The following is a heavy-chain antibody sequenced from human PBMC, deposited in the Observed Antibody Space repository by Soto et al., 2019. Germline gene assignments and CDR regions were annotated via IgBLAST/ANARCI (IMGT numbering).Heavy chain of an antibody. V-gene: IGHV4-39*01. CDR3: ARGHDILTGPPDY. CDR1: GGSISSSSYY. J-gene: IGHJ4*02. Sequence: SETLSLTCTVSGGSISSSSYYWGWTRHPPGKGLEWIGIIYYSGSTYYNPSLKSRVIISADTSKNQFSLKLTSVTAADTAVYYCARGHDILTGPPDYWGQGTLVTVSS. D-gene: IGHD3-9*01. CDR2: IYYSGST.